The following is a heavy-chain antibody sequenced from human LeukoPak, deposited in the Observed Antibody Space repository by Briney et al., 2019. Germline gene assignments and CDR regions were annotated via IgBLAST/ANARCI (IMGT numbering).Heavy chain of an antibody. CDR1: GFTFSNYG. J-gene: IGHJ4*02. Sequence: GGSLRLSCAASGFTFSNYGMHWVRQAPGKGLEWVAVISYDGSNKYYADSVKGRFTISRDNSKNTLYLQMNSLRAEDTAEYYCAKDVDYGSGREAFDYWGQGTLVTLSS. D-gene: IGHD3-10*01. CDR2: ISYDGSNK. CDR3: AKDVDYGSGREAFDY. V-gene: IGHV3-30*18.